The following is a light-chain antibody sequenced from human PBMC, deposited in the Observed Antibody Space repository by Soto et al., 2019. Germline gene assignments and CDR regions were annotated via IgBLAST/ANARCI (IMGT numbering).Light chain of an antibody. CDR1: QSVLYSSNNKNY. Sequence: DSVMTQSPDSLAVSLGERATINCKSSQSVLYSSNNKNYLAWYQQRPGQPPKLLIYWASTRESGVPDRFSGSGSGTDFTLTITSLQAEDVAVYFCQQYESTPPPFCQGPKLEI. V-gene: IGKV4-1*01. CDR2: WAS. J-gene: IGKJ2*01. CDR3: QQYESTPPP.